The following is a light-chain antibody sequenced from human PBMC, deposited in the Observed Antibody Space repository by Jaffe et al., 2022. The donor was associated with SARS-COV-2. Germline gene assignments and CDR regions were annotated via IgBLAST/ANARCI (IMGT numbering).Light chain of an antibody. CDR1: QSVLYSSNNQNY. Sequence: DIVMTQSPDSLAVSLGERATINCKSSQSVLYSSNNQNYLAWHQQKPGQPPKVLIYWASTRGSGVPDRFSASGSGTDFTLTISSLQAEDVAVYYCQQYYSTPYTFGQGTKLEIK. V-gene: IGKV4-1*01. CDR2: WAS. CDR3: QQYYSTPYT. J-gene: IGKJ2*01.